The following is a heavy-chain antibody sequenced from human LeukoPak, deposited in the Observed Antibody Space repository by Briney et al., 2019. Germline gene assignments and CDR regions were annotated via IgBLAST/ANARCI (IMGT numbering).Heavy chain of an antibody. J-gene: IGHJ4*02. CDR1: GFTFSSYG. CDR3: ATNHPNGGGGRYFDWSPID. Sequence: GGSLRLSCAASGFTFSSYGMHWVRQAPGKGLGWVAFIRYDGSNKYYADSVKGRFTCSRDNAKNSLHLQMNSLRAEDTAVYYCATNHPNGGGGRYFDWSPIDWGQGTLVTVSS. CDR2: IRYDGSNK. V-gene: IGHV3-30*02. D-gene: IGHD3-9*01.